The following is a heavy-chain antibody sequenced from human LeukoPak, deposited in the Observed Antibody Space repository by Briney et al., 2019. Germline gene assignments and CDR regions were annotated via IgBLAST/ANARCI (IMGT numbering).Heavy chain of an antibody. Sequence: ASVKVSCKASGYTFTGYYMHWVRQAPGQGLEWMGWINPNSGGTNYAQKFQGRVTMTRDTSISTAYMELSRLRSDDTAVYYCARSHPTTVTTVYYYYMDVWGKGTTVTVSS. V-gene: IGHV1-2*02. CDR3: ARSHPTTVTTVYYYYMDV. J-gene: IGHJ6*03. D-gene: IGHD4-17*01. CDR1: GYTFTGYY. CDR2: INPNSGGT.